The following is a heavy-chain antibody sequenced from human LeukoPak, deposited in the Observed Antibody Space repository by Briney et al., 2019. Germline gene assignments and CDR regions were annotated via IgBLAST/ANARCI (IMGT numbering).Heavy chain of an antibody. V-gene: IGHV5-10-1*01. D-gene: IGHD5-12*01. CDR1: GYILTCPR. J-gene: IGHJ6*04. CDR2: IDPSDSYT. CDR3: SRLPRRWWLRRYYYYGMDV. Sequence: GEALVIYWDGCGYILTCPRICWARQLPVKPLEAQGRIDPSDSYTNYSPSLRGHVTISADKSISTAYLQLSSLQASDTAMYYCSRLPRRWWLRRYYYYGMDVCGKGTTVTVSS.